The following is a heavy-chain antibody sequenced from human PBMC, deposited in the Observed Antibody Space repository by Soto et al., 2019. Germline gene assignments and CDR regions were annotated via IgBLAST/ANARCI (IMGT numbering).Heavy chain of an antibody. D-gene: IGHD3-22*01. Sequence: GGSLRLSCAASGFTFSDYYMSWIRQAPGKGLEWVSYISSSSSYTNYADSVKGRFTISRDNAKNSLYLQMNSLRAEDTAVYYCARDFPRLYYYDSSGGPSGWFDPWGQGTLVTVSS. V-gene: IGHV3-11*06. CDR3: ARDFPRLYYYDSSGGPSGWFDP. CDR2: ISSSSSYT. CDR1: GFTFSDYY. J-gene: IGHJ5*02.